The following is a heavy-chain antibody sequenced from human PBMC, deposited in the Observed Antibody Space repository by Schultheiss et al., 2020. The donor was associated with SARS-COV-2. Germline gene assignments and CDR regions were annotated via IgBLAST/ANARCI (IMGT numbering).Heavy chain of an antibody. Sequence: SETLSLTCTVSGGSISSYYWSWIRQPAGKGLEWIGRIYTSGSTNYNPSLKSRVTMSVDTSKNQFSLKLSSVTAADTAVYYCARSRPGVSKNYYFDYWGQGTLVTVSS. D-gene: IGHD3-10*01. CDR3: ARSRPGVSKNYYFDY. CDR1: GGSISSYY. J-gene: IGHJ4*02. V-gene: IGHV4-4*07. CDR2: IYTSGST.